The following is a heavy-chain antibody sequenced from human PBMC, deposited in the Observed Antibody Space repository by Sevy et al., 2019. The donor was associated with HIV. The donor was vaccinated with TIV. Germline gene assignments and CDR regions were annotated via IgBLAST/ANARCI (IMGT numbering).Heavy chain of an antibody. J-gene: IGHJ6*02. V-gene: IGHV3-23*01. D-gene: IGHD3-22*01. CDR3: VTPHLYDSSGYYPAQYYYGMDV. Sequence: GGSLRLSCAASGFTFSSYAMSWVRQAPGKGLEWVSAISGSGGSTYYADSVKGRFTISRDNSQNTLYLQMNGLGAGDTAVYYCVTPHLYDSSGYYPAQYYYGMDVWGQGTTVTVSS. CDR2: ISGSGGST. CDR1: GFTFSSYA.